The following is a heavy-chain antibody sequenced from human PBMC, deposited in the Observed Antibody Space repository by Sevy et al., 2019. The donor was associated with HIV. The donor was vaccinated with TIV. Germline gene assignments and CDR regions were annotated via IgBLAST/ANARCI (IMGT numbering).Heavy chain of an antibody. CDR2: ISKHSNYI. J-gene: IGHJ4*02. CDR3: ARSTYYYASGTFRESDF. V-gene: IGHV3-21*01. CDR1: GFTFTSYS. D-gene: IGHD3-10*01. Sequence: GGSLGLSCAASGFTFTSYSMTWFRQAPGRGLEWVSSISKHSNYIYYASSVEGRFTISRDNAQDSLYLQMTSLRAEDTGLYYCARSTYYYASGTFRESDFWGQGTLVTVSS.